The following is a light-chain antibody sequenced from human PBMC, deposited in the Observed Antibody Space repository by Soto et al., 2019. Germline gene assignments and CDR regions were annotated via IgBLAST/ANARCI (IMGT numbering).Light chain of an antibody. V-gene: IGLV1-40*01. CDR1: SSNIGAGFD. Sequence: QSVLTQPPSVSGAPGQRVTISCTGSSSNIGAGFDVHWYQQLPGTAPKLLIYGTSNRPSGVPDRFSGSKSGTSASLAITGLQAEDEADYYCQSYDGSLTGYVFGTGTKVTVL. J-gene: IGLJ1*01. CDR3: QSYDGSLTGYV. CDR2: GTS.